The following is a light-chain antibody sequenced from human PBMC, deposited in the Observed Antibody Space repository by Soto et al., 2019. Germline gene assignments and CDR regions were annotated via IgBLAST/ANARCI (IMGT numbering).Light chain of an antibody. CDR2: STS. CDR3: LQVSSFPRT. J-gene: IGKJ1*01. CDR1: QSVTSPF. Sequence: EIVLTQSPGTLSLSPGERATLSCRASQSVTSPFLDWYQQKPGQPPRLLIYSTSGRATGIPDRFSGSGSGTDFTLTINSLQPADIATYYCLQVSSFPRTFGQGTKVEIK. V-gene: IGKV3-20*01.